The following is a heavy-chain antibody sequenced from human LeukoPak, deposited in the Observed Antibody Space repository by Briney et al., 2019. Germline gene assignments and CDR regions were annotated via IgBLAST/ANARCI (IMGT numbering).Heavy chain of an antibody. J-gene: IGHJ4*02. CDR2: IYYSGST. V-gene: IGHV4-59*08. CDR3: ARLDTAILYFEY. CDR1: GGSISTYY. Sequence: SETLPLTCTVSGGSISTYYWSWIRQPPGKGLEWIGYIYYSGSTNYNPSLRSRVTISVDTSKNQFSLKLSSVTAADAAIYYCARLDTAILYFEYWGQGTLVTVSS. D-gene: IGHD5-18*01.